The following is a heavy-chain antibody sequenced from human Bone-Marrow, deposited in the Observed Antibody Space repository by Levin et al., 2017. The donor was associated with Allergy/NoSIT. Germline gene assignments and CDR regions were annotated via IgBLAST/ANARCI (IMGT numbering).Heavy chain of an antibody. Sequence: MPSETLSLTCTVSGVSISNAGHYWTWIRQRPGKGLEWIGFIFDTENTFYNPSLRGRVSISVDTFRNHFSLKMTSVTAADTAVYYCARDVDTDSIPRQAFDLWGQGTVVIASS. CDR2: IFDTENT. CDR3: ARDVDTDSIPRQAFDL. CDR1: GVSISNAGHY. V-gene: IGHV4-31*03. J-gene: IGHJ3*01. D-gene: IGHD5-18*01.